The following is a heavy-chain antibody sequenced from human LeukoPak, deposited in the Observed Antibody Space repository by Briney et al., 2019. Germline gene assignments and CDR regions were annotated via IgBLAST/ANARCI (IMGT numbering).Heavy chain of an antibody. CDR1: GFTFSSYS. CDR3: ARIPVTIFGVDYYMDV. Sequence: PGGSLRLSCAASGFTFSSYSMNWVRQAPGKGLEWVSSISSSSYIYYADSVKGRFTISRDNAKNSLYLQMNSLRAEDTAVYYCARIPVTIFGVDYYMDVWGKGTTVTVSS. D-gene: IGHD3-3*01. V-gene: IGHV3-21*01. CDR2: ISSSSYI. J-gene: IGHJ6*03.